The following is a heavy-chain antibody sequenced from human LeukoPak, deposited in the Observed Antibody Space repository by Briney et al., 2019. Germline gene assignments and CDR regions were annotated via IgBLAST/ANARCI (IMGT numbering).Heavy chain of an antibody. CDR1: GYTFTGYY. Sequence: ASVKVSCKASGYTFTGYYMHWVRQAPGQGLEWMGWINPNSGGTNYAQKFQGRVTMTRDTSISTAYMELSRLRSDDTAVYYCARDPNYDFWSGYYTGGDAFDIWGQGTMVTVSS. D-gene: IGHD3-3*01. J-gene: IGHJ3*02. CDR2: INPNSGGT. V-gene: IGHV1-2*02. CDR3: ARDPNYDFWSGYYTGGDAFDI.